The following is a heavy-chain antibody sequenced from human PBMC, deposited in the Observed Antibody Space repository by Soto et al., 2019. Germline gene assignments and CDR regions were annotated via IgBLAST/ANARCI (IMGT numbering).Heavy chain of an antibody. CDR3: AKDRAVAGTPAVCFDY. V-gene: IGHV3-23*01. CDR2: ISGSGGST. Sequence: GGSLRLSCAASGFIFSSYAMSWVRQAPGKGLEWVSAISGSGGSTYYADSVKGRFTISRDNSKNTLYLQMNSLRAEDTAVYYCAKDRAVAGTPAVCFDYWGQGTLVTVSS. D-gene: IGHD6-19*01. CDR1: GFIFSSYA. J-gene: IGHJ4*02.